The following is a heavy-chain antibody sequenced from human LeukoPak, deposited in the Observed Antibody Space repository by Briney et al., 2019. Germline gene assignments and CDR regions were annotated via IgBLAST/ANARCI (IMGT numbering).Heavy chain of an antibody. CDR1: GFTFSSYG. V-gene: IGHV3-33*01. CDR3: ARDRHTALLDY. J-gene: IGHJ4*02. D-gene: IGHD5-18*01. CDR2: IWYDGSNK. Sequence: PGGSLRLSCAASGFTFSSYGMHWVRQAPGKGLEWVAIIWYDGSNKYYADSVKGRFTISRDNSKNTQYLQMSSLSAEDTAVYYCARDRHTALLDYWGQGTLVTVSS.